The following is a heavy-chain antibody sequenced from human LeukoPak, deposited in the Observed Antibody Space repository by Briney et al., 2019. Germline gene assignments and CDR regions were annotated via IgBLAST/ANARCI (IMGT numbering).Heavy chain of an antibody. D-gene: IGHD2-2*01. V-gene: IGHV3-11*01. CDR3: ARDSAQVVVVAAAFPPGVDNLFAP. J-gene: IGHJ5*02. CDR2: ISGSGSNT. Sequence: GGSLRLSCAASGFTFSNYYMSWIRQAPGKGLEWVSYISGSGSNTKYADSVKGRFTVSRDNAKTSLYLQMNSLRAEDTAMYSGARDSAQVVVVAAAFPPGVDNLFAPWGQGTLVTVSS. CDR1: GFTFSNYY.